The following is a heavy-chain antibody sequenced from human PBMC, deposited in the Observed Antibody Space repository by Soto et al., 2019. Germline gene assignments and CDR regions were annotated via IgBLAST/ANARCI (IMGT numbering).Heavy chain of an antibody. CDR3: ARGAYGEEHLWLVDY. D-gene: IGHD5-18*01. V-gene: IGHV3-21*01. CDR2: ISSSSSYI. Sequence: GGSLRLSCAASGFTFSSYSMNWVRQAPGKGLEWVSSISSSSSYIYYADSVKGRFTISRDNAKNSLYLQMNSLRAEDTAVYYCARGAYGEEHLWLVDYWGQGTLVTVSS. J-gene: IGHJ4*02. CDR1: GFTFSSYS.